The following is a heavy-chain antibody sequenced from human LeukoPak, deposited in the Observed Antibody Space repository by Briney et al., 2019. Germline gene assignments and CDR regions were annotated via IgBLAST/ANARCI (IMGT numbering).Heavy chain of an antibody. J-gene: IGHJ4*02. CDR2: TIPIFDTA. D-gene: IGHD3-10*01. V-gene: IGHV1-69*13. Sequence: GASVKVSCKASGDNFNSYAISWVRQAPGQGLEWMGGTIPIFDTADYAQKFQDRVTITADESTSTAYMELSSLRSDDTAVYYCASGEGFGESMSFDNWGQGTLVTVSS. CDR1: GDNFNSYA. CDR3: ASGEGFGESMSFDN.